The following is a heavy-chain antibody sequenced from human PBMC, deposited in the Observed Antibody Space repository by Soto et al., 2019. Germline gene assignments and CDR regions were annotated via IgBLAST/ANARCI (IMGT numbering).Heavy chain of an antibody. J-gene: IGHJ4*02. CDR2: IKNKANSSTT. V-gene: IGHV3-72*01. Sequence: EVQLVESGGGLVQPEGSLRLSCAASGFTFSDHYMDWVRQAPGKGLEWVCRIKNKANSSTTEYAASVQVRFIISRDDSNNTVFLQMNRQKTNVTAVYYCARLRLGSSSSSDNWGQGILVTVSS. CDR1: GFTFSDHY. D-gene: IGHD6-13*01. CDR3: ARLRLGSSSSSDN.